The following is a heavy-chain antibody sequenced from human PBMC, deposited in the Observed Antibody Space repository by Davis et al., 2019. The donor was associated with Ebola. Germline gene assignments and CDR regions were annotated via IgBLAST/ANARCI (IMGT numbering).Heavy chain of an antibody. CDR2: IYWDDDK. CDR3: AHTRGSSQLGFDS. J-gene: IGHJ4*02. V-gene: IGHV2-5*02. Sequence: SGPTLVKPTQTLTLTCSFSGFSISSRAEGVGWIRQPPGKALEWLALIYWDDDKRYSPSLKGRLTITKDTSTNQVVLKMTNMAPVDTGTYFCAHTRGSSQLGFDSWGQGTPVTVSS. CDR1: GFSISSRAEG. D-gene: IGHD6-13*01.